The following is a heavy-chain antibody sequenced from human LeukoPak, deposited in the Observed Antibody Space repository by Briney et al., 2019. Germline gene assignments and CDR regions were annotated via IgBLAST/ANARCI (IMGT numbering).Heavy chain of an antibody. CDR1: GYTFTSYY. V-gene: IGHV1-2*02. Sequence: ASVKVSCKTSGYTFTSYYIHWLRQAPGQRFEWMGWSDPKSGATKYEHFQGRGTMTRDTSISTAYMELSRLTSDDTAVYYCARGNFYDNKGYSPELRYWGQGTLVTVSP. CDR2: SDPKSGAT. D-gene: IGHD3-10*01. J-gene: IGHJ4*02. CDR3: ARGNFYDNKGYSPELRY.